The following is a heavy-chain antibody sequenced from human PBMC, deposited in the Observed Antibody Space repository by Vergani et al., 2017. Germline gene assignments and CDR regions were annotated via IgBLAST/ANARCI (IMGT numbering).Heavy chain of an antibody. D-gene: IGHD2-15*01. CDR3: ARSRPYCTSGSCPAI. Sequence: QVKLQESGPGLLKPSQTLSLTCTVSGESIRSGSHYWSWIRQPAGKGPEWIGHIHTGGSTDLNPSFKIRVSISVDTSKSQFSLKLNSVTVADTAVYYWARSRPYCTSGSCPAIWGQGTLVTVSS. CDR2: IHTGGST. J-gene: IGHJ4*02. CDR1: GESIRSGSHY. V-gene: IGHV4-61*02.